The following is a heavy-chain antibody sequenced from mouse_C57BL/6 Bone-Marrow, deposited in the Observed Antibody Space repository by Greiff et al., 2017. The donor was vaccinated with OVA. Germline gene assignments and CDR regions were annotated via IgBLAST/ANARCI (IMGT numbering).Heavy chain of an antibody. J-gene: IGHJ4*01. D-gene: IGHD2-12*01. V-gene: IGHV1-69*01. Sequence: QVQLQQPGAELVMPGASVKLSCKASGYTFTSYWMHWVKQRPGQGLEWIGEIDPSDSYTNYNQKFKGKSTLTVDKSSSTAYMQLSSLTSEDSAVYYCARSETYYSLYAMGYWGQGTSVTVSS. CDR1: GYTFTSYW. CDR3: ARSETYYSLYAMGY. CDR2: IDPSDSYT.